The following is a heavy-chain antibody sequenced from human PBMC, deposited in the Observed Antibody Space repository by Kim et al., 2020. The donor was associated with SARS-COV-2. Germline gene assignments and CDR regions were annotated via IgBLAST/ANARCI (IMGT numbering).Heavy chain of an antibody. D-gene: IGHD6-13*01. Sequence: YCADSVRGRFTISRDNSKNTRYLQMNSLRAEDTAVYYCAKEEYSSSHFDYWGQGTLVTVSS. J-gene: IGHJ4*02. CDR3: AKEEYSSSHFDY. V-gene: IGHV3-23*01.